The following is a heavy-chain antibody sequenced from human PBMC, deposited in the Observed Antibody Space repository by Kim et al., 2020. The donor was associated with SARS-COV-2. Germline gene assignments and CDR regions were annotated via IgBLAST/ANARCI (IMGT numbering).Heavy chain of an antibody. CDR1: GYTFTSYG. CDR3: ARDPGAVFYDILTGILPYYYYGMDV. D-gene: IGHD3-9*01. Sequence: ASVKVSCKASGYTFTSYGISWLRQAPGQGLEWMGWISAYNGNTNYAQKLQGRVTMTTDTSTSTAYMELRSLRSDDTAVYYCARDPGAVFYDILTGILPYYYYGMDVWGQGTTVTVSS. CDR2: ISAYNGNT. V-gene: IGHV1-18*01. J-gene: IGHJ6*02.